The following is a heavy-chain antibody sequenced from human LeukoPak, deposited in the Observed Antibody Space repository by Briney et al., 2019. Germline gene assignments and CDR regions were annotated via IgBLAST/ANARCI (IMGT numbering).Heavy chain of an antibody. CDR1: GYSLSNDE. D-gene: IGHD6-19*01. V-gene: IGHV5-51*01. CDR3: ARHGIPCSDKSCHAFDI. CDR2: IYAGDSRT. J-gene: IGHJ3*02. Sequence: GESLKISCKGSGYSLSNDEIAWVRQTPGKGLEWMGTIYAGDSRTRYNRSFQGQVTMSVDKSISIAYLEWSSLKASDTAMYYCARHGIPCSDKSCHAFDIWGQGTMVTVS.